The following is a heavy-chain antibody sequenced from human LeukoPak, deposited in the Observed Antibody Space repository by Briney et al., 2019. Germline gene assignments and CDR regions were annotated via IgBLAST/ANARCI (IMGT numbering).Heavy chain of an antibody. V-gene: IGHV3-20*04. CDR2: IHWNGGST. J-gene: IGHJ4*02. CDR1: GFTFDDYG. CDR3: ARGGLGYSYDSNGYQSRAYYFDY. Sequence: GGTLRLSCAASGFTFDDYGMSWVRQAPGKGLEWVAGIHWNGGSTGYVDSVKGRFTISRDNAKNSLYLQMNSLRVEDTALYYCARGGLGYSYDSNGYQSRAYYFDYWGQGTLVTVSS. D-gene: IGHD3-22*01.